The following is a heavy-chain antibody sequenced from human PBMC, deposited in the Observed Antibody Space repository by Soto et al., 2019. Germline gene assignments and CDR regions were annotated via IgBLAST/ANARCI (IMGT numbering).Heavy chain of an antibody. J-gene: IGHJ4*02. CDR3: ARDQDSSGQIDY. CDR1: GGSISSGGYS. D-gene: IGHD3-22*01. Sequence: PSETLSLTCAVSGGSISSGGYSWSWIRQPPGKGLEWIGYIYHSGSTSYAQKFQGRVTMTRDTSTSTVYMELSSLRSEDTAVYYCARDQDSSGQIDYWGQGTLVTVSS. CDR2: IYHSGST. V-gene: IGHV4-30-2*01.